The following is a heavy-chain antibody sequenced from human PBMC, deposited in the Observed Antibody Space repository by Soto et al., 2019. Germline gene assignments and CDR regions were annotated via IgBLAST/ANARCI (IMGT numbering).Heavy chain of an antibody. V-gene: IGHV3-30-3*01. Sequence: QVQLVESGGGVVQPGRSLRLSCAASGFTFSSYAMHWVRQAPGKGLECVAVILSDGSNKCYVDSVKGRFTISRDNSKNTLYLQMNSLRAEDTAVYYCARDVFQEDVWGQGTTVTVSS. CDR2: ILSDGSNK. J-gene: IGHJ6*02. CDR1: GFTFSSYA. CDR3: ARDVFQEDV.